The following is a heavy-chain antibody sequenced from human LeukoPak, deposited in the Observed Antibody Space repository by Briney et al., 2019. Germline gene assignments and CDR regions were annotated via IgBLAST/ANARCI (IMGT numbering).Heavy chain of an antibody. V-gene: IGHV3-30*02. CDR2: IRYDGNDK. CDR3: AKETYGSGSYSPPDAFDI. D-gene: IGHD3-10*01. CDR1: GFTFSYYG. J-gene: IGHJ3*02. Sequence: TGGSLRLSCAASGFTFSYYGMHWVRQAPGKGLEWVAFIRYDGNDKFYRNSVKGRFTISRDTSRNTLYLQMNSLRPEDTAVYYCAKETYGSGSYSPPDAFDIWGQGTMVTVSS.